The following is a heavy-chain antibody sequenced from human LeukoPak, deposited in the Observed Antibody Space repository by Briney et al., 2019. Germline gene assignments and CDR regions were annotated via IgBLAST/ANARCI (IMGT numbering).Heavy chain of an antibody. Sequence: SETLSLTXTVSGGSISTYYWSWIRQPPGKGLEWIGFIYYTGSGNYNPSLKSRVTMSVDTSKNQFSLMLSSVTAADTAVYYCAREGDTNIYYFYMDVWGKGTTVTVSS. CDR2: IYYTGSG. V-gene: IGHV4-59*01. CDR3: AREGDTNIYYFYMDV. CDR1: GGSISTYY. J-gene: IGHJ6*03. D-gene: IGHD1-26*01.